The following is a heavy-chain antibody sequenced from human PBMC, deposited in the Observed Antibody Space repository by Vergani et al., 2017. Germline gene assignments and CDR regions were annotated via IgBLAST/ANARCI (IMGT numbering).Heavy chain of an antibody. D-gene: IGHD3-22*01. J-gene: IGHJ6*02. CDR1: GGSISSGDYY. V-gene: IGHV4-30-4*01. CDR3: ARVRRDDSSGYYYYYGMDV. CDR2: IYYSGST. Sequence: QVQLQESGPGLVKTSQTLSLTCTVSGGSISSGDYYWSWIRQPPGKGLEWIGYIYYSGSTYYNPSFKSRVTISVDTSKYQFSLKLSSVTAADTAVYYCARVRRDDSSGYYYYYGMDVWGQGTTVTVSS.